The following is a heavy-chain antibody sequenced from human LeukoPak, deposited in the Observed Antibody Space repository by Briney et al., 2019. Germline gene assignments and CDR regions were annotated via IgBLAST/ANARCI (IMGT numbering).Heavy chain of an antibody. CDR2: IKEDGSEK. V-gene: IGHV3-7*01. CDR3: ARGRYSGSYGPFDY. J-gene: IGHJ4*02. D-gene: IGHD1-26*01. Sequence: GGSLSLSCAASGFTFSTYWMSWVRQAPGKGLEGVGNIKEDGSEKYYVDSVKGRFTISRDNAKNSLHLQMNSLRAEDTAVYYCARGRYSGSYGPFDYWGQGTLVTVSS. CDR1: GFTFSTYW.